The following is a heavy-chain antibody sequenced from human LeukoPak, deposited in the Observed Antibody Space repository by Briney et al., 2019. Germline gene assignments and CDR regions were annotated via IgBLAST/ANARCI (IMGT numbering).Heavy chain of an antibody. CDR2: INPNSGGT. Sequence: ASVKVSCKASGYTFTGYYMHWVRQAPGQGLEWMGWINPNSGGTNYAQKFQGRVTMTRDTSISTAYMALSRLRSDDTAVYYCARDRGMTTVTMGWFDPWGQGTLVTVSS. V-gene: IGHV1-2*02. CDR1: GYTFTGYY. D-gene: IGHD4-17*01. J-gene: IGHJ5*02. CDR3: ARDRGMTTVTMGWFDP.